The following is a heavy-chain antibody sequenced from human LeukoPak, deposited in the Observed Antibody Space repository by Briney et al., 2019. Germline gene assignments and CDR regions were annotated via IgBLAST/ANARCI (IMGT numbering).Heavy chain of an antibody. V-gene: IGHV3-66*01. CDR1: GFTVSTNY. Sequence: GGSLRLSCAASGFTVSTNYMTWVRQAPGQGLEWVSVIYGGGSTYYADSVKGRFTISRDKSTNTLSLQMNSLRAEDTAVYYCAGYDSSGDYTHYFDSWGQGT. CDR3: AGYDSSGDYTHYFDS. J-gene: IGHJ4*02. CDR2: IYGGGST. D-gene: IGHD3-22*01.